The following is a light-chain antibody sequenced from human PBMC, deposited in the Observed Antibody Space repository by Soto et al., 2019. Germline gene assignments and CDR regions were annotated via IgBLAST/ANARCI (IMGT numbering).Light chain of an antibody. CDR2: EVS. Sequence: QSVLTQPASVSGSPGQSITISCTGTSSDVGGYNYVSWYQQHPGKAPKLMIYEVSNRPSGVSNSFSGSKSGNTASLTISGLQAEDEADYYCSSYTSSSIDYVFGPGTKVTVL. CDR3: SSYTSSSIDYV. V-gene: IGLV2-14*01. J-gene: IGLJ1*01. CDR1: SSDVGGYNY.